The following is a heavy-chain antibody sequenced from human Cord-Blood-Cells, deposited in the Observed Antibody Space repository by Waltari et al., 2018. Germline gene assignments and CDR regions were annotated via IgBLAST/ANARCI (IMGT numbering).Heavy chain of an antibody. Sequence: QVQLQQWGAGLLKPSETLSLTCAVYGGSFSGYYWSWIRQPPGKGLEWLGEINHSGSTNYNPSLKSRVTISVDTSKNQFSLKLSSVTAADTAVYYWAGGILEWLTIDYWGQGTLVTVSS. D-gene: IGHD3-3*01. CDR2: INHSGST. J-gene: IGHJ4*02. CDR3: AGGILEWLTIDY. CDR1: GGSFSGYY. V-gene: IGHV4-34*01.